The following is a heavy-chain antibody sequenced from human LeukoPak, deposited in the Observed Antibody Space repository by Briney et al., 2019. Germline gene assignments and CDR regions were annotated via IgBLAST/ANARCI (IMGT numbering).Heavy chain of an antibody. CDR1: GHSFTNYW. Sequence: GESLKISCKGSGHSFTNYWITWVRQMPGKGLEWMGIIYPGDSDTRYSPSFQGQVTISVDKSISTAYLQWSSLKASDTAMYYCARLGPAPPPSSSFFDYWGQGTLVTVSS. J-gene: IGHJ4*02. CDR3: ARLGPAPPPSSSFFDY. D-gene: IGHD6-6*01. CDR2: IYPGDSDT. V-gene: IGHV5-51*01.